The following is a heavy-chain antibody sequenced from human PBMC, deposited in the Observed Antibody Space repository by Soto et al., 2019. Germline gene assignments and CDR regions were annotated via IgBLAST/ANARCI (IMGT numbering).Heavy chain of an antibody. Sequence: SETLSLTCSVSGGSVSSDTYYWSWVRQPPGKGLEWIGYIYYSGTTNYNPSLKSRVTISVDTSKNQFSLKLSSVTAADTAVYYCARDGASGFTREWGYSSGWYAPRSFSYGMDVWGQGTTVTVSS. V-gene: IGHV4-61*01. J-gene: IGHJ6*02. CDR1: GGSVSSDTYY. CDR2: IYYSGTT. D-gene: IGHD6-19*01. CDR3: ARDGASGFTREWGYSSGWYAPRSFSYGMDV.